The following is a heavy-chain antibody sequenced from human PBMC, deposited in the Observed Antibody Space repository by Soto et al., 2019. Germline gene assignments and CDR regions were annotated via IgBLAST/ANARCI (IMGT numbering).Heavy chain of an antibody. CDR2: IFNSGSA. J-gene: IGHJ4*02. Sequence: PSETLSLTCSVSGVVTFSGSYYWSWIRQRPGKGLKCLGYIFNSGSAYYNPSLRSRVTISIDTSKDEFSLTLSSVTAADTAVYYCARVVRWPRSGWYVGVPSLDSDYWGQGTLVTVSS. CDR1: GVVTFSGSYY. CDR3: ARVVRWPRSGWYVGVPSLDSDY. D-gene: IGHD6-19*01. V-gene: IGHV4-31*03.